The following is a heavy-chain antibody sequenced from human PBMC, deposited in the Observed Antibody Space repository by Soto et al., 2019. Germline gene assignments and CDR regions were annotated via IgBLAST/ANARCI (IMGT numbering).Heavy chain of an antibody. D-gene: IGHD2-2*01. Sequence: GGSLRLSCAASGFTFSSYGMHWVRQAPGKGLEWVAVISYDGSNKYYADSVKGRFTISGDNSKNTLYLQMNSLGAEDTAVYYCAKDRGCTSCYVDYYYGMDVWGQGTTVTVSS. J-gene: IGHJ6*02. V-gene: IGHV3-30*18. CDR1: GFTFSSYG. CDR2: ISYDGSNK. CDR3: AKDRGCTSCYVDYYYGMDV.